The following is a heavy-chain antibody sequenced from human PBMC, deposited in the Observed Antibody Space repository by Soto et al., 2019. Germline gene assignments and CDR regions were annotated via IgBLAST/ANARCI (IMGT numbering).Heavy chain of an antibody. D-gene: IGHD1-1*01. J-gene: IGHJ4*02. V-gene: IGHV1-3*04. CDR2: IDTNNGRT. CDR1: GFTLSGAP. Sequence: ASVKGSRKGAGFTLSGAPIHCLRQATEKNLQWLGWIDTNNGRTKYSQTFQGRVTISRDTSASTTYMDLNSLRSEDTAVYYCARGHWTQTLADYHLGFWAQGTLVTASS. CDR3: ARGHWTQTLADYHLGF.